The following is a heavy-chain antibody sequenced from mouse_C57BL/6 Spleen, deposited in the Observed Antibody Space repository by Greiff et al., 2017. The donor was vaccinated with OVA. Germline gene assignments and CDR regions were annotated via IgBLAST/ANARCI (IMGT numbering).Heavy chain of an antibody. CDR3: ARWLLFYAMDY. CDR2: IDPSDSYT. Sequence: VQLQQPGAELVRPGPSVKLSCKASGYTFTSYWMHWVKQRPGQGLEWIGVIDPSDSYTNYNQKFKGKATLTVDTSSSTAYMQLSSLTSEDSAVYYCARWLLFYAMDYWGQGTSVTVSS. J-gene: IGHJ4*01. V-gene: IGHV1-59*01. CDR1: GYTFTSYW. D-gene: IGHD2-3*01.